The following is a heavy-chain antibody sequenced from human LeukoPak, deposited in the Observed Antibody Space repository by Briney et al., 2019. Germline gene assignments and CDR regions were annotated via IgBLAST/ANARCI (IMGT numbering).Heavy chain of an antibody. CDR3: ARGLYGDYGYFDY. V-gene: IGHV4-39*07. J-gene: IGHJ4*02. CDR1: GGSIRSASYY. D-gene: IGHD4-17*01. Sequence: SQTLSLTCNVSGGSIRSASYYWSWIRQPPGKGLEWIGEINHSGSTNYNPSLKRRVTISVDTSKNQFSLKLSSVTAADTAVYYCARGLYGDYGYFDYWGQGTLVTVSS. CDR2: INHSGST.